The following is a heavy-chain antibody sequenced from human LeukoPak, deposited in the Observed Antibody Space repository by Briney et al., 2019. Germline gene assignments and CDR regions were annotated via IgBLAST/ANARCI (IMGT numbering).Heavy chain of an antibody. J-gene: IGHJ4*02. CDR1: GFTLSSYG. CDR2: TWYDASVE. V-gene: IGHV3-33*01. D-gene: IGHD5-24*01. Sequence: QPGRSLRLSCAASGFTLSSYGMHWVRLAPGKGLEWVAVTWYDASVEYYADSVKGRFTISRDNSKNRVYLQMNSLRVEDTAVYYCARAIEIWGQGTLVTVSS. CDR3: ARAIEI.